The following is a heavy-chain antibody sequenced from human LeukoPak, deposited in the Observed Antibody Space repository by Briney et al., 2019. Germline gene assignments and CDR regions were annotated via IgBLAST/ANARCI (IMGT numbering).Heavy chain of an antibody. CDR3: ARDNEHYFDS. CDR2: IWYDGSDK. CDR1: GFTVSGDY. J-gene: IGHJ4*02. Sequence: GGSLRLSCVVSGFTVSGDYISWFRQAPGKGLEWVAVIWYDGSDKYYADSVKGRFTISRDNSKNTLYLQMNSLRAEDTAVYYCARDNEHYFDSWGQGTLVTVSS. V-gene: IGHV3-33*08. D-gene: IGHD1-1*01.